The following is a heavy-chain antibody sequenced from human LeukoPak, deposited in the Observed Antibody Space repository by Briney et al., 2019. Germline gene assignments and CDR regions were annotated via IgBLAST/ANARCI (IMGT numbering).Heavy chain of an antibody. J-gene: IGHJ4*02. D-gene: IGHD6-13*01. CDR3: ARDRGSSWYFGTAK. CDR1: GFTFSSYS. Sequence: GGSLRLSCAASGFTFSSYSMNWVRQAPGKGLEWVSSISSSSGYIYYADSVKGRFTISRDNAKNSLYLQMNSLRAEDTAVYYCARDRGSSWYFGTAKWGQGTLVTVSS. CDR2: ISSSSGYI. V-gene: IGHV3-21*01.